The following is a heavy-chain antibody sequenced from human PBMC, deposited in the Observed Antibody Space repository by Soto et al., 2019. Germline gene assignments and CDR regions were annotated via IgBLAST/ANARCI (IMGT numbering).Heavy chain of an antibody. D-gene: IGHD3-3*01. CDR1: GGSISSGDYY. J-gene: IGHJ4*02. CDR2: IHYSGST. Sequence: PSETLSLTCTVSGGSISSGDYYWSWIRQPPGKGLEWIGYIHYSGSTYYNPSLKSRVTISVDTSKKQFSLKLRSVTAADTAVYYCARDGLRFLEWSSYWGQGTLVT. CDR3: ARDGLRFLEWSSY. V-gene: IGHV4-30-4*01.